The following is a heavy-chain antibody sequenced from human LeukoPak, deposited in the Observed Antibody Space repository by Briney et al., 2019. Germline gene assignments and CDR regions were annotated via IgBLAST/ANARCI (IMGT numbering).Heavy chain of an antibody. V-gene: IGHV1-69*13. CDR1: GGTFSSYA. Sequence: SVKVSCKASGGTFSSYAISWVRQAPGQGLEWMGGIIPIFGTANYAQKFQGRITITADESTSTAYMELSSLRSEDTAVYYCAKSGLFYSSGWFDYWGQGTLVTVSS. J-gene: IGHJ4*02. D-gene: IGHD6-19*01. CDR3: AKSGLFYSSGWFDY. CDR2: IIPIFGTA.